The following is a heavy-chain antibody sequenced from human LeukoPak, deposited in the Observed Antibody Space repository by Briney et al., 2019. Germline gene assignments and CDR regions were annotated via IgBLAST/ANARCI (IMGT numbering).Heavy chain of an antibody. CDR3: ARGDSTSTPRQYFQH. D-gene: IGHD2/OR15-2a*01. J-gene: IGHJ1*01. CDR2: IWYDGSNK. V-gene: IGHV3-33*01. CDR1: GFTFSSYG. Sequence: GGSLRLSCAASGFTFSSYGMHWVRQAPGKGLEWVAVIWYDGSNKYYADSVKGRFTISRDNSKNTLYLQMNSLRAEDTAVYYCARGDSTSTPRQYFQHWGQGTLVTDSS.